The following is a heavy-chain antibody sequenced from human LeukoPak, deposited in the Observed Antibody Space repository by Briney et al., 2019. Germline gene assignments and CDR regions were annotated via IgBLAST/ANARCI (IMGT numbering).Heavy chain of an antibody. Sequence: SETLSLTCTVSGGSISSYYWSWIRQPPGRGLEWIGYIYYSGSTNYNPSLKSRVTISVDTSKNQFSLKLSSVTAADTAVYYCARESNYYYYGMDVWGQGTTVTVSS. CDR2: IYYSGST. J-gene: IGHJ6*02. V-gene: IGHV4-59*01. CDR3: ARESNYYYYGMDV. CDR1: GGSISSYY.